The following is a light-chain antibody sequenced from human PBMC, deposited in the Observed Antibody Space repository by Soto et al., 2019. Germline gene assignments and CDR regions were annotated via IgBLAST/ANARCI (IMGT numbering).Light chain of an antibody. CDR1: QGITTF. Sequence: DIQMTQSPSTLSASIGDRVTITCRASQGITTFLAWYQQKPGKAPQILIYDASKLEPGVPSRLSGGGSGTEFTLTISSLQPDDFATYYCQQYSPYPLTFGGGTKADIK. V-gene: IGKV1-5*01. J-gene: IGKJ4*01. CDR2: DAS. CDR3: QQYSPYPLT.